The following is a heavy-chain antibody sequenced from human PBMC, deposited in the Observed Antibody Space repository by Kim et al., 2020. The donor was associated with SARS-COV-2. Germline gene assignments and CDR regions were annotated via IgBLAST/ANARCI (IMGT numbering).Heavy chain of an antibody. CDR2: ISSISSYI. V-gene: IGHV3-21*01. D-gene: IGHD6-19*01. Sequence: GGSLRLSCAASGFTFSSYSMNWVRQAPGKGLEWVSSISSISSYIYYADSVKGRFTISRDNAKNSLYLQMNSLRAEDTAVYYCASLAVADAFDIWGQGTMVTVSS. CDR1: GFTFSSYS. J-gene: IGHJ3*02. CDR3: ASLAVADAFDI.